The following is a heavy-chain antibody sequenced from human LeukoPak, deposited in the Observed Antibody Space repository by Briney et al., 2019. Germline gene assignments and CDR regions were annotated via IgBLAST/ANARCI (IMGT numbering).Heavy chain of an antibody. J-gene: IGHJ4*02. Sequence: ASVKVSCKASGYTFTGYYMHWVRQAPGQGLEWMGWINPNSGGTNYAQKFQGRVTMTRDTSISTAYMELSRLRSDDTAAYYCAREWGFGECFDYWGQGTLVTVSS. D-gene: IGHD3-10*01. CDR3: AREWGFGECFDY. V-gene: IGHV1-2*02. CDR2: INPNSGGT. CDR1: GYTFTGYY.